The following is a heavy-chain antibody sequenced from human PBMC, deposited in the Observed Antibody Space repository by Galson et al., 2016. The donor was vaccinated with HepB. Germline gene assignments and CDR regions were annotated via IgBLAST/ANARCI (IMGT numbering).Heavy chain of an antibody. J-gene: IGHJ6*02. D-gene: IGHD2/OR15-2a*01. CDR2: VIPILGVT. V-gene: IGHV1-69*04. CDR1: GGTFSTYG. Sequence: SVKVSCKASGGTFSTYGISWVRQAPGQGLEWMGRVIPILGVTTYAQKFQGRVTITADTSTSTGYMELSRLRFDDTAVFYCARDETFGTEYYYGMDVWGQGTTVTVSS. CDR3: ARDETFGTEYYYGMDV.